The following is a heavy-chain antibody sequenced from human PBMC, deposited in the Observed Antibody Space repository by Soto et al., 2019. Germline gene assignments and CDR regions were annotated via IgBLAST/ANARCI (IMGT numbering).Heavy chain of an antibody. CDR1: GFTFSSYG. CDR3: AKGWYPAQAASSGYYYYYGMDV. V-gene: IGHV3-30*18. CDR2: ISYDGSNK. D-gene: IGHD3-22*01. Sequence: GGSLRLSCAASGFTFSSYGMHWVRQAPGKGLERVAVISYDGSNKYYADSVKGRFTISRDNSKNTLYLQMNSLRAEDTAVYYCAKGWYPAQAASSGYYYYYGMDVWGQGTTVTVSS. J-gene: IGHJ6*02.